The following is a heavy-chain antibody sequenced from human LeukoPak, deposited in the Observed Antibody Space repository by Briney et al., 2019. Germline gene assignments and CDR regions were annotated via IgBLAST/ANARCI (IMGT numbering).Heavy chain of an antibody. CDR1: GVSISSSSYY. J-gene: IGHJ3*02. V-gene: IGHV4-39*01. D-gene: IGHD2-2*01. Sequence: SETLSLTCTVSGVSISSSSYYWGWIRQPPGKGLEWIGSIYYSGSTYYNPSLKSRVTISVDTSKNQFSLKLSSVTAADTAVYYCARHREGDIVVVPAAFDIWGQGTMVTVSS. CDR3: ARHREGDIVVVPAAFDI. CDR2: IYYSGST.